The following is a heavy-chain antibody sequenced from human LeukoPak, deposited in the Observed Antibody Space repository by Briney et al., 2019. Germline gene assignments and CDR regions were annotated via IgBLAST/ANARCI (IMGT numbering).Heavy chain of an antibody. V-gene: IGHV1-24*01. CDR3: ATSWGVVPAAISSPFDY. D-gene: IGHD2-2*02. J-gene: IGHJ4*02. Sequence: EASVKVSCKVSGYTLTELSMHWVRQAPGKGLEWMGGFDPEDGETIYAQKFQGRVTMTEDTSTDTAYMELSSLRSEDTVVYYCATSWGVVPAAISSPFDYWGQGTLVTVSS. CDR2: FDPEDGET. CDR1: GYTLTELS.